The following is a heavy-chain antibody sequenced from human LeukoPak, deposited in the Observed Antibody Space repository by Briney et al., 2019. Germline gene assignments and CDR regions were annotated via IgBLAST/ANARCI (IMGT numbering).Heavy chain of an antibody. CDR3: GKTTVGYSSGQKPAWPVDF. CDR2: IFGSGGSP. D-gene: IGHD5-18*01. CDR1: GFTFGSHA. V-gene: IGHV3-23*01. Sequence: PGGSLRLSCEASGFTFGSHAMYWVRQAPGKGLEWVAGIFGSGGSPHYADSVRGQFTISRDNSRNTVYLQINSLRDDDTAVYYCGKTTVGYSSGQKPAWPVDFWGQGTLVTVSS. J-gene: IGHJ4*02.